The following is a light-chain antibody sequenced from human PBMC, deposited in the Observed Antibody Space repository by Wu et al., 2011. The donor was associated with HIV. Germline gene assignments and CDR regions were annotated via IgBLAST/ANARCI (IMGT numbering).Light chain of an antibody. CDR1: QSVSSSY. CDR3: QQYNT. V-gene: IGKV3-20*01. Sequence: DILLTQSPGTLSLSPGERATLSCRASQSVSSSYLAWYQQKPGQTPRLLIYDASIRAAGIPARFSSSGSGTDFTLSISRLEPEDFAVYYCQQYNTFGQGTRLEI. CDR2: DAS. J-gene: IGKJ5*01.